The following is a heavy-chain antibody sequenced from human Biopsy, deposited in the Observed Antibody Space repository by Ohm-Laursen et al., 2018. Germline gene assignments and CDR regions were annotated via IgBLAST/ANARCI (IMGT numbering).Heavy chain of an antibody. Sequence: SQTLSLTCTVSGGSISNNNYYWGWIRQPPGKGPEWIGSIFYRGSTHYKPSLKSRVNMSVDTSKNQFSLKLNSVTAADTAVYYCARDYDTSGYYYVSWGQGTLVTVSS. CDR3: ARDYDTSGYYYVS. CDR2: IFYRGST. CDR1: GGSISNNNYY. V-gene: IGHV4-39*01. D-gene: IGHD3-22*01. J-gene: IGHJ5*02.